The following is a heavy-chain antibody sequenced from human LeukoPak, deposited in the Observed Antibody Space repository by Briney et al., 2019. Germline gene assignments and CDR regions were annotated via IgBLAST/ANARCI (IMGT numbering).Heavy chain of an antibody. CDR3: ARVRLEWLLGWFDP. D-gene: IGHD3-3*01. CDR2: ISSSSSYI. V-gene: IGHV3-21*01. CDR1: GFTFSSYS. J-gene: IGHJ5*02. Sequence: GGPLRLSCAASGFTFSSYSMNWVRQAPGKGLEWVSSISSSSSYIYYADSVKGRFTISRDNAKNSLYLQMNSLRAEDTAVYYCARVRLEWLLGWFDPWGQGTLVTVS.